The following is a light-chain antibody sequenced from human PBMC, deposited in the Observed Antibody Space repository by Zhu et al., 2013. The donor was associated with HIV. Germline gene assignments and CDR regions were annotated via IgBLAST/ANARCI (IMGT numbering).Light chain of an antibody. J-gene: IGKJ2*03. Sequence: EIVLTQSPGTLSLSPGERATLSCRASQSVSSYLAWYQQKPGQAPRLLIYGASSRATGIPDRFSGSGSGTDFTLTISRLEPEDFAVYYCQQYGSSPPYSFGQGTKLEIK. CDR1: QSVSSY. CDR3: QQYGSSPPYS. CDR2: GAS. V-gene: IGKV3-20*01.